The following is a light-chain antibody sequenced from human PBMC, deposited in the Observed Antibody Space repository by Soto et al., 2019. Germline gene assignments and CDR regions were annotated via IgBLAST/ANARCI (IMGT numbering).Light chain of an antibody. CDR1: SSDVGGYNY. V-gene: IGLV2-8*01. J-gene: IGLJ1*01. Sequence: QSVLTQPPSASGSPGQSVTISCTGTSSDVGGYNYVSWYQQHPGKAPKLMIYEVSKRPSGVPDRFSGSKSGNTASLTVSGLQAEDEVDYYCNSYAGSNVYVFGTGTKDTVL. CDR3: NSYAGSNVYV. CDR2: EVS.